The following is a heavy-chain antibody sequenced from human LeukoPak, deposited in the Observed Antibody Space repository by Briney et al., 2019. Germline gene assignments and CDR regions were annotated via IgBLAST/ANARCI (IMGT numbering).Heavy chain of an antibody. CDR2: ISYDGSNK. V-gene: IGHV3-30*04. CDR1: GFTFSSYA. Sequence: GGSLRLSCAASGFTFSSYAMHWVRQAPGKGLEWVAVISYDGSNKYYADSVKGRFTISRDNSKNTLYLQMNSLRAEDTAVYYCAKEGRGAFFDYWGQGTLVTVSS. CDR3: AKEGRGAFFDY. D-gene: IGHD3-10*01. J-gene: IGHJ4*02.